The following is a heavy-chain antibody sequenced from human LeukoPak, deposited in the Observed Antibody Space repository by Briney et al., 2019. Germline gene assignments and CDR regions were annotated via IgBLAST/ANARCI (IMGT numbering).Heavy chain of an antibody. J-gene: IGHJ4*02. CDR1: GFTFSSYA. CDR2: ISYDGSNK. CDR3: ARDDSGSYEVSFDY. D-gene: IGHD1-26*01. Sequence: KSGGSLRLSCAASGFTFSSYAMHWVRQAPGKGLEWVAVISYDGSNKYYADSVKGRFTISRDNSKNTLYLQMNSLRAEDTAVYYCARDDSGSYEVSFDYLGQGTLVTGSS. V-gene: IGHV3-30-3*01.